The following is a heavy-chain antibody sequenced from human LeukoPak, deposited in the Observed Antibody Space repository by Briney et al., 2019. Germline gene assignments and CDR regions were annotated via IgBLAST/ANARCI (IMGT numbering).Heavy chain of an antibody. D-gene: IGHD1-1*01. CDR1: GFTFSSYS. V-gene: IGHV3-21*01. J-gene: IGHJ4*02. Sequence: PGRSLRLSCAASGFTFSSYSMNWVRQAPGKGLEWVSSISSGSSYIYYADSVKGRFTISRDNAKNSLYLQMNSLRAEDTAVYYCASGSGTSPQFDYWGQGTLVTVSS. CDR3: ASGSGTSPQFDY. CDR2: ISSGSSYI.